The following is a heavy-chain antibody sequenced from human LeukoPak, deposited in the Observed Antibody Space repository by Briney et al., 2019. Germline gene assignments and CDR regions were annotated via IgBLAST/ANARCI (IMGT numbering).Heavy chain of an antibody. Sequence: SSETLSLTCTVSGGSIRTYYWSWIRQSPGKGLEWIGYIYYSGSTNYNPSLKSRVTISVDTSKNQFSLKLTSMTAADTAMYYCARVINYGSGSPWFDPWGQGTLVTVSS. CDR1: GGSIRTYY. V-gene: IGHV4-59*01. D-gene: IGHD3-10*01. CDR2: IYYSGST. J-gene: IGHJ5*02. CDR3: ARVINYGSGSPWFDP.